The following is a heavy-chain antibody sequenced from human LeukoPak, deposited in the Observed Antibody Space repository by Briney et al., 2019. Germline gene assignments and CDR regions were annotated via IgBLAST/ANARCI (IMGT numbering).Heavy chain of an antibody. CDR3: ARDRGGDYVGYYYGMDV. CDR1: GFTFSDYY. V-gene: IGHV3-11*06. Sequence: GGSLRLSCAASGFTFSDYYMSWIRQAPGKGLEWVSYISSSSSYTNYADSVKGRFTISRDNAENSLYLQMNSLRAEDTAVYYCARDRGGDYVGYYYGMDVWGKGTTVTVSS. D-gene: IGHD4-23*01. CDR2: ISSSSSYT. J-gene: IGHJ6*04.